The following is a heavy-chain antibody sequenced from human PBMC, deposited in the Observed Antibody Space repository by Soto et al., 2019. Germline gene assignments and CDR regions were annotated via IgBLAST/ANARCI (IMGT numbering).Heavy chain of an antibody. CDR1: GFTFSSYG. Sequence: PGGSLRLSCAASGFTFSSYGMHWVRQAPGKGLEWVAVIWYDGSNKYYADSVKGRFTISRDNSKNTLYLQMNSLRAADTAVYYCAGEGYCTNGVCYAFDIRAQGTTVTVSS. CDR3: AGEGYCTNGVCYAFDI. V-gene: IGHV3-33*01. CDR2: IWYDGSNK. J-gene: IGHJ3*02. D-gene: IGHD2-8*01.